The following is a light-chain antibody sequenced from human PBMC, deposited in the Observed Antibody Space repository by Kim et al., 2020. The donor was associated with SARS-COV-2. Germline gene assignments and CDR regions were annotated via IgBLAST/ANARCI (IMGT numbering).Light chain of an antibody. CDR3: SSYAGSDNLV. J-gene: IGLJ1*01. CDR1: TSDVGTYNH. Sequence: QSALTQPPSASGSPGQSVTISCTGTTSDVGTYNHVSWYQQHPGKAPKLIIYEVSKRPSGVPDRFSGSKSGNTASLTVSGLQAEDEADYYCSSYAGSDNLVFGTGTKVTVL. V-gene: IGLV2-8*01. CDR2: EVS.